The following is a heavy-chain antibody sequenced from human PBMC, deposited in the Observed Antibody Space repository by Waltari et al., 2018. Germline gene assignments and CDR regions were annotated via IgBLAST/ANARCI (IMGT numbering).Heavy chain of an antibody. J-gene: IGHJ1*01. CDR2: VDPEDGET. V-gene: IGHV1-69-2*01. CDR3: ATVRRPYYYDSSGYYQH. CDR1: GGSISSSSYY. Sequence: LQLQESGPGLVKPSETLSLTCTVSGGSISSSSYYWGWIRQPPGKGLEWMGLVDPEDGETIYAEKVQGRVTITADTSTDTAYMELSSLRSEDTAVYYCATVRRPYYYDSSGYYQHWGQGTLVTVSS. D-gene: IGHD3-22*01.